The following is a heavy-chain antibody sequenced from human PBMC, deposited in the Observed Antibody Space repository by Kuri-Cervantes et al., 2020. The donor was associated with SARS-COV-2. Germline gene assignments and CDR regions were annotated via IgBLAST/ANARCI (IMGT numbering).Heavy chain of an antibody. CDR1: GFSVTSGSYY. CDR2: IYYGGST. D-gene: IGHD3/OR15-3a*01. J-gene: IGHJ4*02. V-gene: IGHV4-61*01. CDR3: ARGFWTGFLFDS. Sequence: SETLSLTCSVSGFSVTSGSYYWSWLRQSPGKGLEWIGYIYYGGSTTYSPALKSRVTISIDMTNNQFFLNLKGASAADTAVYYCARGFWTGFLFDSWGQGSLVTVSS.